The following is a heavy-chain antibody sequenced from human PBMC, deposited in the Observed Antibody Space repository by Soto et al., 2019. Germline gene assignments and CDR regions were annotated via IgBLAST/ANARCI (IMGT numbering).Heavy chain of an antibody. J-gene: IGHJ4*02. D-gene: IGHD6-13*01. CDR3: ARDEVDSSSLAY. V-gene: IGHV1-46*01. CDR1: GYTFTSYY. Sequence: QVQLVQSGAEVKKPGASVKVSCKASGYTFTSYYMHWVRQAPGQGLEWMGIINPSGGSTSYAQKFQGRXXMXRXXSTSTVYMELSSLRSEDTAVYYCARDEVDSSSLAYWGQGTLVTVSS. CDR2: INPSGGST.